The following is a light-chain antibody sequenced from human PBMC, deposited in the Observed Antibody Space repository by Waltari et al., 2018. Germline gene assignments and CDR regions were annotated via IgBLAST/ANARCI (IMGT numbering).Light chain of an antibody. CDR2: WAS. Sequence: DIVMTQSPDSPAVSLGERATINCKSSQSVLYSSNNKAYLGWYQQKPGKTPKLLIYWASTRGSGVPDRFTGRGAGTDFTLNISSLQAEDVAVYYCQQYYSTPWTFGLGTKVEIK. V-gene: IGKV4-1*01. CDR3: QQYYSTPWT. CDR1: QSVLYSSNNKAY. J-gene: IGKJ1*01.